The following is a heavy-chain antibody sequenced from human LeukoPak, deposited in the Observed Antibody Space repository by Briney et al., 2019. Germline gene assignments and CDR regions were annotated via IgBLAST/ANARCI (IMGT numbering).Heavy chain of an antibody. V-gene: IGHV1-69*01. CDR2: IIPIFGTA. Sequence: SVKVSCKASGGTFGSYAISWVRQAPGQGLEWMGGIIPIFGTANYAQKFQGRVTITADESTSTAYMELSSLRSEDTAVYYCARGSSGWYNTDYWGQGTLVTVSS. D-gene: IGHD6-19*01. CDR1: GGTFGSYA. CDR3: ARGSSGWYNTDY. J-gene: IGHJ4*02.